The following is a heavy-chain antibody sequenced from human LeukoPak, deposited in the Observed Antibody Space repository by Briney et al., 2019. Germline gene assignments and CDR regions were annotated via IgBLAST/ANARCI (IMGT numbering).Heavy chain of an antibody. CDR1: GGSISSDY. D-gene: IGHD4-11*01. J-gene: IGHJ4*02. Sequence: SETLSLTCTVSGGSISSDYWSWIRQPPGKGLEWIGYIYYSGRTYYNPSLKSRITISVDTSKNQFPLKLSSVTAADTAVYYCARGFYSPHYWGQGTLVSVSS. CDR3: ARGFYSPHY. CDR2: IYYSGRT. V-gene: IGHV4-59*01.